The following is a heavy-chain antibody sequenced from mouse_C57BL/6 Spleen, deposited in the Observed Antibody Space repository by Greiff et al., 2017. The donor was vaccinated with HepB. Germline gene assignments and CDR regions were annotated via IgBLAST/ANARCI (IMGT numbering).Heavy chain of an antibody. V-gene: IGHV5-16*01. CDR3: ARATRYYAIDY. J-gene: IGHJ4*01. CDR2: INYDGSST. CDR1: GFTFSDYY. Sequence: EVNVVESEGGLVQPGSSMKLSCTASGFTFSDYYMAWVRQVPEKGLEWVANINYDGSSTYYLDSLKSRFIISRDNANNILYLQMSSLKSEDTATYYCARATRYYAIDYWGQGTSVTVSS. D-gene: IGHD3-1*01.